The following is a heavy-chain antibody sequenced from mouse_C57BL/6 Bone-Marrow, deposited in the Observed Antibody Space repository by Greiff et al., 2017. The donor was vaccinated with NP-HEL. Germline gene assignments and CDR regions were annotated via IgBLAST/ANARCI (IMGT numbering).Heavy chain of an antibody. J-gene: IGHJ1*03. CDR3: AREDYYGSSYWYFDV. D-gene: IGHD1-1*01. V-gene: IGHV3-1*01. Sequence: NCTVTGYSITSGYDWHWIRHFPGNKLEWMGYISYSGSTNYNPSLKSRISITHDTSKNHFFLKLNSVTTEDTATYYCAREDYYGSSYWYFDVWGTGTTVTVSS. CDR1: GYSITSGYD. CDR2: ISYSGST.